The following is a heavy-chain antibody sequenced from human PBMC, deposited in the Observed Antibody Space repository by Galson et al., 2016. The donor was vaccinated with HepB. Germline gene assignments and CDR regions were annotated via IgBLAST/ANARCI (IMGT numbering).Heavy chain of an antibody. J-gene: IGHJ6*02. V-gene: IGHV6-1*01. CDR1: GDSVSNNPAA. Sequence: CVISGDSVSNNPAAWNWVRQSPSRGLEWLGRTYYRSYWQNEYADSVKSRITINPDTSKNQVSLQVNSVTPEDTAVYYCARVVELGRGFHVWGQGTTVTVSS. CDR2: TYYRSYWQN. CDR3: ARVVELGRGFHV. D-gene: IGHD3-10*01.